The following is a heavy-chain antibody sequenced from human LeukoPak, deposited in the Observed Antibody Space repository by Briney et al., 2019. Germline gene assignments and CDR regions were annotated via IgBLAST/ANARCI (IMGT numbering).Heavy chain of an antibody. V-gene: IGHV3-23*01. D-gene: IGHD2-21*01. CDR2: IHGNGETT. CDR3: GRDPNGDYVGAFEF. CDR1: GFMFSRFG. J-gene: IGHJ3*01. Sequence: GGSLRLSCVGSGFMFSRFGLIWVRQAPGKGLEWVSGIHGNGETTYYGDSVKGRFTISRDNSKSTLYLQTNSLRVEDTAEYFCGRDPNGDYVGAFEFWGQGTKVAVSS.